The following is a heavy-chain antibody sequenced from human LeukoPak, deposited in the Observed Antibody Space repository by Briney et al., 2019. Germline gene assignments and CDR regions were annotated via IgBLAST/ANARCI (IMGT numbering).Heavy chain of an antibody. CDR1: GFTFDDYA. V-gene: IGHV3-43D*03. CDR2: ISWDGGST. D-gene: IGHD3-10*01. CDR3: AKGGGGPATAAHDLYYFDY. J-gene: IGHJ4*02. Sequence: GGSLRLSCAASGFTFDDYAMHWVRQAPGKGLEWVSLISWDGGSTYYADSVKGRFTISRDNSKNSLYLQMNSLRAEDTALYYCAKGGGGPATAAHDLYYFDYWGQGTLVTVSS.